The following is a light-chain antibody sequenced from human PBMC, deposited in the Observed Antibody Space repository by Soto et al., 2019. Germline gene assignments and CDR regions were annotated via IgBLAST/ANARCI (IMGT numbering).Light chain of an antibody. CDR2: EVS. CDR1: SSDVGGYYY. CDR3: SSYTTSSPVV. V-gene: IGLV2-14*01. Sequence: QSALTQPASVSGSPGQSITISCTGTSSDVGGYYYVSWYQQYPGKAPKLLIYEVSNRPSGVSNRFSGSKSGNTASLTISGLQAEDEADYYCSSYTTSSPVVFGGGTKLTVL. J-gene: IGLJ2*01.